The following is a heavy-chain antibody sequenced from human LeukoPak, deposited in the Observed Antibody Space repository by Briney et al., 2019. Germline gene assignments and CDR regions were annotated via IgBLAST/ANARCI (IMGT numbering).Heavy chain of an antibody. D-gene: IGHD6-6*01. CDR3: ALVRDY. CDR1: EFTFGSYS. CDR2: ISSSSSTI. Sequence: GGSLRLSCAASEFTFGSYSMNWVRQAPGRGLEWVSYISSSSSTIYYAGSVKGRFTISRDNAKNSLYLQMNSLRDEDTAVYYCALVRDYWGQGMLVTVSS. J-gene: IGHJ4*02. V-gene: IGHV3-48*02.